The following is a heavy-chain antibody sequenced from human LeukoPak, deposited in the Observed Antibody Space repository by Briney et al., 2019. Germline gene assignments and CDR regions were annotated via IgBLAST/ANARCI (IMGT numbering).Heavy chain of an antibody. J-gene: IGHJ4*02. Sequence: GGSLRLSCAASGFTFSCYAMSWVRQPPGKGLEWVSSIFPSGDEIHYADSVRGRFTISRDNSKSTLSLQMNSLRAEDTAIYYCATYRQVLLPFESWGQGTLVTVSS. CDR3: ATYRQVLLPFES. CDR2: IFPSGDEI. V-gene: IGHV3-23*01. D-gene: IGHD2-8*02. CDR1: GFTFSCYA.